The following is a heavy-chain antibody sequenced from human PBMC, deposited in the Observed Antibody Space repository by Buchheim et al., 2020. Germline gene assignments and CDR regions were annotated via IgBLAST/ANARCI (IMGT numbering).Heavy chain of an antibody. CDR2: INSEGSST. D-gene: IGHD3-3*01. V-gene: IGHV3-74*03. CDR3: ARSGYDFWSGYHFDY. Sequence: EVQLVESGGGLVQPGGSLTLSCAASGFTFTNSWMHWVRRAPGNGLVWISHINSEGSSTTYEDSVKGRFTISRDNAQNPVYLQMHSLRAEDTAVYYCARSGYDFWSGYHFDYWGQGTL. J-gene: IGHJ4*01. CDR1: GFTFTNSW.